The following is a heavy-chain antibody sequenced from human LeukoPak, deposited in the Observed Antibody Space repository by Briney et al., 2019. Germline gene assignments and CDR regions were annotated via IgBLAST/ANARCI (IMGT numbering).Heavy chain of an antibody. CDR2: IIPILGIA. Sequence: SVKVSCKASGGTFSSYAISWVRQAPGQGLEWMGRIIPILGIANYAQKFQGRVTITADKSTSTAYMELSSLRSEDTAVYYCARDGENYGGNSNYFDYWGQGTLVTVSS. D-gene: IGHD4-23*01. J-gene: IGHJ4*02. CDR3: ARDGENYGGNSNYFDY. CDR1: GGTFSSYA. V-gene: IGHV1-69*04.